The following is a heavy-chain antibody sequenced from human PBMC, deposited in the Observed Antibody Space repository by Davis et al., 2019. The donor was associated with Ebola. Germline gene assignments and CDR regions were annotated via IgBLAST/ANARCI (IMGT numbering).Heavy chain of an antibody. CDR3: AREQGGVYYYYGMDV. CDR1: GYTFTSYA. V-gene: IGHV1-3*01. Sequence: AASVKVSCKASGYTFTSYAMHWVRQAPGQRLEWMGWINAGNGNTKYSQKFRGRVTITRDTSASTAYMELSSLRSEDTAVYYCAREQGGVYYYYGMDVWGQGTTVTVSS. CDR2: INAGNGNT. J-gene: IGHJ6*02.